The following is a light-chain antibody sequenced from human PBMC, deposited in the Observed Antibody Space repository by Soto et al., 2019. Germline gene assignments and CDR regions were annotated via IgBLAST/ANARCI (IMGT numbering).Light chain of an antibody. CDR2: AES. CDR1: QSINSY. Sequence: DIQRTQSPSSLSATVADRVTITCRAGQSINSYLNCYQQKPGKDPKLMIYAESSLQSVVPSRFSSSGSGTDFTLTISRLQPEDFATYSCQQSYCTLLTLGGGTKVEIK. J-gene: IGKJ4*01. CDR3: QQSYCTLLT. V-gene: IGKV1-39*01.